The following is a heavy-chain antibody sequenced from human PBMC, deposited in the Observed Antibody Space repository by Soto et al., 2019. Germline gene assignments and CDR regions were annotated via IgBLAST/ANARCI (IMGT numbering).Heavy chain of an antibody. CDR3: ARDVDTAMVCFDY. CDR1: GYTFTGYY. D-gene: IGHD5-18*01. V-gene: IGHV1-2*02. J-gene: IGHJ4*02. CDR2: INPNSGGT. Sequence: ASVKVSCKASGYTFTGYYMHWVRQAPGQGLEWMGWINPNSGGTNYAQKFQGRVTMTRDTSISTAYMELSRLRSDDTAVYYCARDVDTAMVCFDYWGQGTLVPVSS.